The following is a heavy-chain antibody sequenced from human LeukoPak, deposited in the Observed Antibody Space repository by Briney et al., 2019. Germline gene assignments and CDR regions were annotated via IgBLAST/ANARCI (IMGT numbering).Heavy chain of an antibody. CDR3: ASLYGGNSGWWFDP. Sequence: SETLSLTCAVYGGSFSGYYWSWIRQPPGKGLEWIGEINHSGSTNYNPSLKSRVTISVDTSKNQFSLKLSSVTAADTAIYYCASLYGGNSGWWFDPWGQGTLVTVSS. CDR1: GGSFSGYY. D-gene: IGHD4-23*01. V-gene: IGHV4-34*01. J-gene: IGHJ5*02. CDR2: INHSGST.